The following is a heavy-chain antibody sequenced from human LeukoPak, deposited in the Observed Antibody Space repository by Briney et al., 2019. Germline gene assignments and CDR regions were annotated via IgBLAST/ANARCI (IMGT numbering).Heavy chain of an antibody. V-gene: IGHV3-9*01. J-gene: IGHJ6*03. CDR2: ISWNSGSI. CDR3: ARLPVIRAAIIYYYYYYMDV. Sequence: PGGSLRLSCAASGFTFDDYAMHWVRQVPGKGLEWVLGISWNSGSIGYADSVKGRFTISRDNAKNSLYLQMNSLRAEDTAVYYCARLPVIRAAIIYYYYYYMDVWGKGPPVTVSS. CDR1: GFTFDDYA. D-gene: IGHD2-2*01.